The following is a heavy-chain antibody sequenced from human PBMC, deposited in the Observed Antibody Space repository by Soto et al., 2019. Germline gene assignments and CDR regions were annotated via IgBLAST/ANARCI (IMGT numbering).Heavy chain of an antibody. J-gene: IGHJ4*02. CDR1: GFTFSSYA. Sequence: EVQLLESGGGLVQPGGSLRLSCAASGFTFSSYAMSWVRQAPGKGLEWVSAISGSGGSTYYADSVKGRFTISRDNSKNTLYLQMNGLRAEDTAVYYCAKDREYTTGWYNYWGQGTLVTVSS. CDR2: ISGSGGST. V-gene: IGHV3-23*01. D-gene: IGHD6-19*01. CDR3: AKDREYTTGWYNY.